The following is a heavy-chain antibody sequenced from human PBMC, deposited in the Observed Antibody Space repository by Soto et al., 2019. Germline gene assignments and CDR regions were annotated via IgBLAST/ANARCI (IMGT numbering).Heavy chain of an antibody. D-gene: IGHD6-19*01. CDR2: ISYDGSNK. CDR1: GFTFSSYG. Sequence: PGGSLRLSCAASGFTFSSYGMHWVRQAPGKGLEWVAVISYDGSNKYYADSVKGRFTISRDNSKNTLYLQMNSLRAEDTAVYYCAKDLGGYSSGWLRYWGQGTLVTSPQ. J-gene: IGHJ4*02. CDR3: AKDLGGYSSGWLRY. V-gene: IGHV3-30*18.